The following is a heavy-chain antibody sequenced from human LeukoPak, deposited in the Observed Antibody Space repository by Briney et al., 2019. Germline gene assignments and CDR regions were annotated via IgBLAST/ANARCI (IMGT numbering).Heavy chain of an antibody. J-gene: IGHJ4*02. D-gene: IGHD1-7*01. CDR3: ARAQTGATSCFFDD. V-gene: IGHV3-64*01. CDR1: GFTFSSYA. Sequence: GGSLRLSCAASGFTFSSYAMYWVRQAPGKGLEYVSGINTNGGATFYAKSVKGRFTISRDDSRNTLYLHMGSLRGEDMAVYYCARAQTGATSCFFDDWGQGTLVTVSS. CDR2: INTNGGAT.